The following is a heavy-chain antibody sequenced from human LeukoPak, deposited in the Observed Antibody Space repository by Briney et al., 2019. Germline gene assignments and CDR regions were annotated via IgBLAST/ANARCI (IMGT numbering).Heavy chain of an antibody. D-gene: IGHD3-10*01. J-gene: IGHJ4*02. CDR2: MNPNSGNT. CDR1: GYTFTSYD. V-gene: IGHV1-8*01. CDR3: ARGRYYGSGNYYWNRPGVDY. Sequence: ASVRVSCKASGYTFTSYDINWVRQATGQGLEWMGWMNPNSGNTGYAQKFQGRVTMTRNTSISTAYMELSSLRSEDTAVYYCARGRYYGSGNYYWNRPGVDYWGQGTLVTVSS.